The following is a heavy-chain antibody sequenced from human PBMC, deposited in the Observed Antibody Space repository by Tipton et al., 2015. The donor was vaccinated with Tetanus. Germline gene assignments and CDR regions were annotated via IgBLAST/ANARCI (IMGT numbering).Heavy chain of an antibody. D-gene: IGHD1-1*01. J-gene: IGHJ4*02. CDR2: THHSGNT. CDR1: DASISSYY. Sequence: TLSLTCSVSDASISSYYWNWIRQVPEKGLEWIGYTHHSGNTNYNPSLSGRVTTSVDTSKNQFSLKMSSVTAADTAVYFCARAPYNSPGKFYFDSWGQGILVTVSS. V-gene: IGHV4-59*01. CDR3: ARAPYNSPGKFYFDS.